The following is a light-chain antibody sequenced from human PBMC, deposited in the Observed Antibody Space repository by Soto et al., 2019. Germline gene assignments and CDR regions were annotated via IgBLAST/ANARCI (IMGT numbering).Light chain of an antibody. Sequence: QSVLTQPPSASGTPGQRVTISCSGSSSNIGSNTVNWYQQLPGTAPKLLIYSNNQRPSGVPDRFSGSKSGTSASLAISGLQSGDEADYYCAAWDDSLNGLNYVFGTG. CDR1: SSNIGSNT. J-gene: IGLJ1*01. CDR3: AAWDDSLNGLNYV. CDR2: SNN. V-gene: IGLV1-44*01.